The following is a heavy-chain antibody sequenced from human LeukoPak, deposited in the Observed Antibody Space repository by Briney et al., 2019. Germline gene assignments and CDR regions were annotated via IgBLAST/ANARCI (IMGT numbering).Heavy chain of an antibody. CDR1: GFTFDDYG. Sequence: GRSLRLSCEASGFTFDDYGMHWVRRAPGKGLEWVSTISWNSASVGYVDSVKGRFTISRDNAKKTLYLQMNSLRPEDTALYYCAKDYGYSSSWYDYWGQGTLVTVSS. V-gene: IGHV3-9*01. CDR2: ISWNSASV. CDR3: AKDYGYSSSWYDY. D-gene: IGHD6-13*01. J-gene: IGHJ4*02.